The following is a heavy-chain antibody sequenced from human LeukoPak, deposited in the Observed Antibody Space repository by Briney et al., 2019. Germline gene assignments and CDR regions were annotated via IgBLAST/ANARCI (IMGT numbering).Heavy chain of an antibody. CDR1: GFTFSSYA. Sequence: PGGSLSLSCAASGFTFSSYAMSWVRQAPWKGLEWVSAISGSGGSTYYADSVKGRFTISRDNSKNTLYLQMNSLRAEDTAVYYCAKALTYCSSTSCLRFDYWGQGTLVTVSS. CDR2: ISGSGGST. D-gene: IGHD2-2*01. CDR3: AKALTYCSSTSCLRFDY. J-gene: IGHJ4*02. V-gene: IGHV3-23*01.